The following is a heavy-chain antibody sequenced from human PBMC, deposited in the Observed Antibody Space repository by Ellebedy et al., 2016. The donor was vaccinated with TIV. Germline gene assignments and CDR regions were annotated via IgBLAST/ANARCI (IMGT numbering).Heavy chain of an antibody. CDR3: AKLQGPAYCGGDCSY. CDR1: GFTFENYD. V-gene: IGHV3-30*18. Sequence: GESLKISXAASGFTFENYDMHWVRQAPGKGLEWVARISYDGSDKYYADSVKGRFTISRVNSKNTVYLQMNSLRTDDTAVYYCAKLQGPAYCGGDCSYWGQGTPVTVSS. J-gene: IGHJ4*02. CDR2: ISYDGSDK. D-gene: IGHD2-21*02.